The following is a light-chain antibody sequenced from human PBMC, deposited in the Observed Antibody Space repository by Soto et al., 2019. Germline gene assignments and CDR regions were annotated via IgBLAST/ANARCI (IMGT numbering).Light chain of an antibody. CDR3: CSYAGDYTFV. CDR2: DVK. V-gene: IGLV2-11*01. Sequence: QSALTQPRSVSGSPGQSVTLSCTGTSSDVGGYNYVTWYQQYPGKAPKVMSYDVKTRPSGVPDRFSGSKSGNTASLTISGLQAEDEADYYCCSYAGDYTFVFGTGTKLTVL. J-gene: IGLJ1*01. CDR1: SSDVGGYNY.